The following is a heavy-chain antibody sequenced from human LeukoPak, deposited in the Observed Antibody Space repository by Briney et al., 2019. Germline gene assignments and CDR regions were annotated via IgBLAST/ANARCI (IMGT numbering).Heavy chain of an antibody. Sequence: GGSLRLSCAASGFSFSNAWMNWVRQAPGKGLEWVSYISSSGSTIYYADSVKGRFTISRDNAKNSLYLQMNSLRAEDTAVYYCARVTYITSWNDFDYWGQGTLVTVSS. CDR2: ISSSGSTI. CDR3: ARVTYITSWNDFDY. CDR1: GFSFSNAW. D-gene: IGHD6-13*01. V-gene: IGHV3-48*04. J-gene: IGHJ4*02.